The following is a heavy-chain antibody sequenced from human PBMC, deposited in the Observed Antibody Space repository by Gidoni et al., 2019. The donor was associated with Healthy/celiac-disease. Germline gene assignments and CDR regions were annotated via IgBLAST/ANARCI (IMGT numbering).Heavy chain of an antibody. J-gene: IGHJ5*02. CDR1: GGSISSYY. Sequence: QVHLQESGPGLAKPSETLSLTCPASGGSISSYYWSWIRQPAGKGLEWIGRIYTSGSTNYNPSLKSRVTMSVDTSKNQFSLKLSSVTAADTAVYYCARDRGYSSSPNWFDPWGQGTLVTVSS. CDR3: ARDRGYSSSPNWFDP. V-gene: IGHV4-4*07. CDR2: IYTSGST. D-gene: IGHD6-13*01.